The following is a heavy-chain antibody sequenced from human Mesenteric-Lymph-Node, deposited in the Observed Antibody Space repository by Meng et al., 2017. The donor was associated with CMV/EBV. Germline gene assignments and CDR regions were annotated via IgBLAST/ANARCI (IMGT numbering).Heavy chain of an antibody. CDR2: ISGSGSTI. Sequence: GESLKISCAASGFTFSSYAMSWVRQAPGKGLEWVSYISGSGSTIYYADSVKGRFTISRDNAKNSLYLQMNSLRAEDTAVYYCARDQYQLSSDTPFDCWGQGTLVTVSS. CDR1: GFTFSSYA. J-gene: IGHJ4*02. CDR3: ARDQYQLSSDTPFDC. D-gene: IGHD2-2*01. V-gene: IGHV3-48*03.